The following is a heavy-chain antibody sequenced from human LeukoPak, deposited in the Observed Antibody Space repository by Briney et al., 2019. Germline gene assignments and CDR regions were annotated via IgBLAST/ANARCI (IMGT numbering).Heavy chain of an antibody. J-gene: IGHJ4*02. V-gene: IGHV4-34*01. CDR1: GGSFSGYY. Sequence: SETLSLTCAVYGGSFSGYYWSWIRQPPGKGLEWIGEINHSGSTNYNPSLKSRVTISVDTSKNQFSLKLSSVTAADTAVYYCARVVYHRSLDYWGQGTLVTVSS. CDR2: INHSGST. D-gene: IGHD1-14*01. CDR3: ARVVYHRSLDY.